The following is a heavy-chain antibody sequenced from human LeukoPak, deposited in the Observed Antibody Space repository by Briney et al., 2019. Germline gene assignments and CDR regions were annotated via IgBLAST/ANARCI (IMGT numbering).Heavy chain of an antibody. CDR3: AKTNGYFDY. CDR2: INANGGTS. V-gene: IGHV3-23*01. Sequence: GGSLRLSCAASGFTFSNYAMTWVRQAPGKGLECVSGINANGGTSYYAGSVRGRFTVSRDNSKNTLSLQMNSLRAEDSAIYYCAKTNGYFDYWGQGTLVTVSS. CDR1: GFTFSNYA. J-gene: IGHJ4*02.